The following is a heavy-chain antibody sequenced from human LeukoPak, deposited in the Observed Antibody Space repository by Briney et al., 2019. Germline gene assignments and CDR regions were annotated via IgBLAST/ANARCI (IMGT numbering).Heavy chain of an antibody. V-gene: IGHV4-61*01. Sequence: SETLSLTCTVSGCSVSSGSYYWGWIRQPPGKGLEWIGYIYYSGSTNYNPSLKSRVTISVDTSKNQFSLKLSSVTAADTAVYYCARRIAVAGNRRWFDPWGQGTLVTVSS. CDR1: GCSVSSGSYY. J-gene: IGHJ5*02. CDR2: IYYSGST. D-gene: IGHD6-19*01. CDR3: ARRIAVAGNRRWFDP.